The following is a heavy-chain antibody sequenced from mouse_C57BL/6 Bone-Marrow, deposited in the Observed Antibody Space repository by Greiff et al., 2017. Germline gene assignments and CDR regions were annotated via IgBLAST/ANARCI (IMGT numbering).Heavy chain of an antibody. CDR2: IYPGDGDT. D-gene: IGHD4-1*01. CDR1: GYAFSSSW. Sequence: QVQLKQSGPELVKPGASVKISCKASGYAFSSSWMNWVKQRPGKGLEWIGRIYPGDGDTNYNGKFKGKATLTADKSSSTAYMQLSSLTSEDSAVYFCARWGTGTGPWFAYWGQGTLVTVSA. CDR3: ARWGTGTGPWFAY. J-gene: IGHJ3*01. V-gene: IGHV1-82*01.